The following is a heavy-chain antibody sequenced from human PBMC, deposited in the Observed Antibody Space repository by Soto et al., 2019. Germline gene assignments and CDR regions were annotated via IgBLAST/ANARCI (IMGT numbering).Heavy chain of an antibody. CDR3: ASLSRLGPQSDFDF. J-gene: IGHJ4*02. D-gene: IGHD1-26*01. V-gene: IGHV5-51*01. CDR2: IYAGDSDT. CDR1: AYIFTNYW. Sequence: LGESLKISCSASAYIFTNYWIGWVRQMPGKGLEWMGIIYAGDSDTKYSPSFQGQVTISADKSIFTAYLQWSSLKASDTAMYYCASLSRLGPQSDFDFWGQGTLVTASS.